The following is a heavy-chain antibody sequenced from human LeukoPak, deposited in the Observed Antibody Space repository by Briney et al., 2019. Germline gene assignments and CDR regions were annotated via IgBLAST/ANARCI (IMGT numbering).Heavy chain of an antibody. CDR1: GFTFSTYA. Sequence: GGSLRLSCAVSGFTFSTYAMHWVRQAPGKGLEWVAFISYDGRNRYYADSVKGRFTISRDNSKNTLFLQMNSLRAEDTAVYYCAKGYYEIHDAFDIWGQGTMVTVSS. CDR3: AKGYYEIHDAFDI. J-gene: IGHJ3*02. V-gene: IGHV3-30*04. D-gene: IGHD3-9*01. CDR2: ISYDGRNR.